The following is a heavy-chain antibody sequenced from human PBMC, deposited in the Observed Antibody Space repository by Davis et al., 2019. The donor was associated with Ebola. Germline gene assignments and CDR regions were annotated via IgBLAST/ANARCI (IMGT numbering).Heavy chain of an antibody. D-gene: IGHD2-15*01. CDR2: ISGSGGST. CDR1: SFPFRSSA. CDR3: AKVGPKDIVVVVAAWGFLGGMDV. V-gene: IGHV3-23*01. J-gene: IGHJ6*02. Sequence: SLKISCAASSFPFRSSAMSWVRQAPGKGLEWVSAISGSGGSTYYADSVKSRFTISRDNSKNTLYLQMNSLRAEDTAVYYCAKVGPKDIVVVVAAWGFLGGMDVWGQGTTVTVSS.